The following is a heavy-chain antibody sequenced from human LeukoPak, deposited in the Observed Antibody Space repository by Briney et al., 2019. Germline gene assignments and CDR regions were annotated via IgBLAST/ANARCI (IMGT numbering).Heavy chain of an antibody. CDR2: ISSSGSTI. J-gene: IGHJ4*02. D-gene: IGHD3-22*01. CDR1: GFTFSSYE. V-gene: IGHV3-48*03. CDR3: ARAPRHYYDSSGYVGY. Sequence: GRSLRLSCAASGFTFSSYEMNWVRQAPGKGLEWVSYISSSGSTIYYADTVKGRFTISRDNAKNSLYLQMNSLRAEDTAVYYCARAPRHYYDSSGYVGYWGQGTLVTVSS.